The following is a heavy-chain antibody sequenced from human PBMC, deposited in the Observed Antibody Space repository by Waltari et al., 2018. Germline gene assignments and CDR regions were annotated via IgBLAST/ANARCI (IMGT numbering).Heavy chain of an antibody. D-gene: IGHD6-13*01. V-gene: IGHV4-38-2*01. CDR1: GYSISSGYY. CDR2: IYHSGST. CDR3: ARHLDPSSSSGPLPSY. J-gene: IGHJ4*02. Sequence: QVQLQESGPGLVKPSETLSLTCAVSGYSISSGYYWGWIRQPPGKGLEWIGSIYHSGSTYYNPSLKSRVTISVDTSKNQFSLKLSSVTAADTAVYYCARHLDPSSSSGPLPSYWGQGTLVTVSS.